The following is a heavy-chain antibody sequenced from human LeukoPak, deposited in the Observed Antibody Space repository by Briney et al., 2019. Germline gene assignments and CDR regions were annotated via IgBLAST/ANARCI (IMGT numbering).Heavy chain of an antibody. CDR1: GYTFTGYY. V-gene: IGHV1-2*04. Sequence: ASVTVSCKASGYTFTGYYMHWVRQAPGQGLEWMGWINLNTGGTKNAQKFQGWVTMTRDTSISTVYMELSRLTADDTAVYYCARGSTTTHYYYNMDVWGQGTTVTVSS. J-gene: IGHJ6*02. D-gene: IGHD2/OR15-2a*01. CDR3: ARGSTTTHYYYNMDV. CDR2: INLNTGGT.